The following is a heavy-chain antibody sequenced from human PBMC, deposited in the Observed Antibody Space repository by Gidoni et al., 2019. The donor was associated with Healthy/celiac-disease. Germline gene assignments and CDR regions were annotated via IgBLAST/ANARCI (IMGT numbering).Heavy chain of an antibody. Sequence: QVQLVQSGAEVKKPGASVKVSCKASGYTFTGYYMHWVRQAPGQGLEWMGWINPNSGGTNYAQKFQGRVTMTRDTSISTAYMELSRLRSDDTAVYYCARVGSGAVAPGGMDVWGQGTTVTVSS. CDR1: GYTFTGYY. CDR3: ARVGSGAVAPGGMDV. CDR2: INPNSGGT. D-gene: IGHD6-19*01. V-gene: IGHV1-2*02. J-gene: IGHJ6*02.